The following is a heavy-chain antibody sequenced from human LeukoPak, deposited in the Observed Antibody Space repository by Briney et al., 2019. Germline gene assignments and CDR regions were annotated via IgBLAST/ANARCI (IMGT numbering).Heavy chain of an antibody. Sequence: ASVKVSCKTSGYTFTRFAISWVRQAPGQGLEWMGWTSPYNGNTKYTEKVQGRVTMTTDTSTDTDYMELTSLRSDDTAVYYCARDRALAGTPDYWGQGTLVTVAS. CDR2: TSPYNGNT. V-gene: IGHV1-18*01. CDR3: ARDRALAGTPDY. D-gene: IGHD6-19*01. CDR1: GYTFTRFA. J-gene: IGHJ4*02.